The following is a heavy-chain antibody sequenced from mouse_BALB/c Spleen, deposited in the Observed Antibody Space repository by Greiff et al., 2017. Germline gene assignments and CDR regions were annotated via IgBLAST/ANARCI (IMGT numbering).Heavy chain of an antibody. D-gene: IGHD2-4*01. Sequence: VQLKQSGGGLVQPGGSMKLSCVASGFTFSNYWMNWVRQSPEKGLEWVAEIRLKSNNYATHYAESVKGRFTISRDDSKSSVYLQMNNLRAEDTGIYYCTRDDYDDGGGYYAMDYWGQGTSVTVSS. V-gene: IGHV6-6*02. CDR2: IRLKSNNYAT. J-gene: IGHJ4*01. CDR3: TRDDYDDGGGYYAMDY. CDR1: GFTFSNYW.